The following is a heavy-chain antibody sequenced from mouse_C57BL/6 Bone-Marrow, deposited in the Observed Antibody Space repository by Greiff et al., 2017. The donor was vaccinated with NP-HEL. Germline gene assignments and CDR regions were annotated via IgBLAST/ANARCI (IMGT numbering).Heavy chain of an antibody. Sequence: VQLKESGGDLVKPGGSLKLSCAASGFTFSSYGMSWVRQTPDKRLEWVATISSGGSYTYYPDSVKGRFTISRDNAKNTLYLQMSSLKSEDTAMYYCARRDYYGSPYFDVWGTGTTVTVSS. CDR2: ISSGGSYT. J-gene: IGHJ1*03. CDR1: GFTFSSYG. CDR3: ARRDYYGSPYFDV. D-gene: IGHD1-1*01. V-gene: IGHV5-6*01.